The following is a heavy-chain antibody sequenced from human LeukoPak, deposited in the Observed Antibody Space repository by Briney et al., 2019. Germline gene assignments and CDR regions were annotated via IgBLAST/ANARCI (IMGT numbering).Heavy chain of an antibody. CDR2: IYSGGST. Sequence: GGSLRLSCAASGFTVSSNYMSWVRQAPGKGLEWVSVIYSGGSTYYADSVKGRFTISRDNSKNTLYLQMNSLRAEDTAVYYCARESSGYYSFDYWGQGTLVTVSS. J-gene: IGHJ4*02. D-gene: IGHD3-22*01. V-gene: IGHV3-53*01. CDR1: GFTVSSNY. CDR3: ARESSGYYSFDY.